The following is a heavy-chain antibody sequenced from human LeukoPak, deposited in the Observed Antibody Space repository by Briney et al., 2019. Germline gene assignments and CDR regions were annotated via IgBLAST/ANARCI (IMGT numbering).Heavy chain of an antibody. D-gene: IGHD5-18*01. CDR2: ISYDGSNK. J-gene: IGHJ4*02. CDR3: AKVASTAMVVLFFDY. CDR1: GFTFSSYG. V-gene: IGHV3-30*18. Sequence: PGGSLRLSCAASGFTFSSYGMHWVRQAPGKGLEWVAVISYDGSNKYYADSVKGRFTISRDNSKNTLYLQMNSLRAEDTAVYYCAKVASTAMVVLFFDYWGQGTLVTVSS.